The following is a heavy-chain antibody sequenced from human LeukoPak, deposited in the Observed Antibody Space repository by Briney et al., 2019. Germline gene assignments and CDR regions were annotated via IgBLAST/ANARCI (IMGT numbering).Heavy chain of an antibody. Sequence: SVKVSCKASGGTFSSYAISWVRQAPGQGLEWMGGIIPIFGTANYAQKLQGRVTITTDESTSTAYMELSSLRSEDTAGYYCTRGTTAMVPFDIWGQGTMVTVSS. D-gene: IGHD5-18*01. J-gene: IGHJ3*02. CDR2: IIPIFGTA. CDR1: GGTFSSYA. V-gene: IGHV1-69*05. CDR3: TRGTTAMVPFDI.